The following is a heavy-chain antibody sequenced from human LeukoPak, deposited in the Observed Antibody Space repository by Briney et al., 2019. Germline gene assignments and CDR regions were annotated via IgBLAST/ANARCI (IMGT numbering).Heavy chain of an antibody. CDR1: GGTFSSYA. CDR3: ARGRPTTSIAAAGVNWFDP. Sequence: GASAKVSCKASGGTFSSYAISWVRQAPGQGLEWMGGIIPIFGTANYAQKFQGRVTITADKSTSTAYMELSSLRSEDTAVYYCARGRPTTSIAAAGVNWFDPWGQGTLVTVSS. J-gene: IGHJ5*02. CDR2: IIPIFGTA. D-gene: IGHD6-13*01. V-gene: IGHV1-69*06.